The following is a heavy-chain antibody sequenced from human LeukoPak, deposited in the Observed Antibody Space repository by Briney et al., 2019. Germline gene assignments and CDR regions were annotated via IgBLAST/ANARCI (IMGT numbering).Heavy chain of an antibody. CDR3: AKDRSSGRYTGAFDI. CDR2: ISWNSGSI. CDR1: GFTFDDYA. J-gene: IGHJ3*02. D-gene: IGHD6-19*01. Sequence: PGRSLRLSCAASGFTFDDYAMHWVRQAPGKGLEWVSGISWNSGSIGYADSVKGRFTISRDNAKNSLYLQMNSLRAEDTALYYCAKDRSSGRYTGAFDIWGQGTMVTVSS. V-gene: IGHV3-9*01.